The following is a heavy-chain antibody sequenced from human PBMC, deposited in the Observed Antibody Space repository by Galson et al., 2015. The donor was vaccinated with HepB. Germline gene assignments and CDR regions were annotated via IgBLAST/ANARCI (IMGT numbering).Heavy chain of an antibody. D-gene: IGHD2-2*01. CDR1: GFTFSSYA. CDR3: AKGRYCITNSCPDSYFQH. V-gene: IGHV3-23*01. J-gene: IGHJ1*01. CDR2: VSGSGGST. Sequence: SLRLSCAASGFTFSSYAMSWVRQAPGKGLEWVSAVSGSGGSTYYADSVKGRFTISRDNSKNTLYLQMNSQRAEDTAVYYCAKGRYCITNSCPDSYFQHWGQGTLVTVSS.